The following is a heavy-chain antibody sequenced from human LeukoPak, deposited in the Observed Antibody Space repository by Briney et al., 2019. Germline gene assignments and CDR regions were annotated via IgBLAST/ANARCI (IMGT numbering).Heavy chain of an antibody. CDR1: GYTFTSYG. CDR3: ARDYDILTGYIAFDI. CDR2: ISAYNGNT. V-gene: IGHV1-18*04. J-gene: IGHJ3*02. D-gene: IGHD3-9*01. Sequence: ASVRVSCKASGYTFTSYGISWVRQAPGQGLEWMGWISAYNGNTNYAQKLQGRVTMTTDTSTSTAYMELRSLRSDDTAVYYCARDYDILTGYIAFDIWGQGTMVTVSP.